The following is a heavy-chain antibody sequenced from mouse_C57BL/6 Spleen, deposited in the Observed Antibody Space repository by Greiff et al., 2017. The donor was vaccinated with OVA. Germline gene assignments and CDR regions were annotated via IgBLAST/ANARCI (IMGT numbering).Heavy chain of an antibody. CDR1: GFTFSSYG. Sequence: DVQLVESGGDLVKPGGSLKLSCAASGFTFSSYGMSWVRQTPDKRLEWVATISSGGSYTYYPDSVKGRFTISRDNAKNTLYLQMSSLKSEDTAMYYCARHDYDVYYFDYWGQGTTLTVSS. D-gene: IGHD2-4*01. CDR2: ISSGGSYT. J-gene: IGHJ2*01. V-gene: IGHV5-6*01. CDR3: ARHDYDVYYFDY.